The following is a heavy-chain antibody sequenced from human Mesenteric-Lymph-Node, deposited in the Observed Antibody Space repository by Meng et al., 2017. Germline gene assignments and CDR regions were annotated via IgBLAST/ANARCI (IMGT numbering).Heavy chain of an antibody. CDR2: IYYSGST. CDR1: GGSISSSSYY. D-gene: IGHD1-26*01. V-gene: IGHV4-39*07. J-gene: IGHJ5*02. Sequence: SETLSLTCTVSGGSISSSSYYWGWIRQPPGKGLEWIGSIYYSGSTSHNPSLNSRVTISVDTSTNQFSLKLSSETAADTAVYYCAREGEWWELLGTRNNWFDPWGQGTLVTVSS. CDR3: AREGEWWELLGTRNNWFDP.